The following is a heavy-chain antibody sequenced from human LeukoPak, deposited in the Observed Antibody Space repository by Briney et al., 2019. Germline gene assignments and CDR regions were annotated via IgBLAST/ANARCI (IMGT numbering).Heavy chain of an antibody. CDR1: GGSVSSGSYY. D-gene: IGHD3-16*01. Sequence: SETLSLTCTVSGGSVSSGSYYWSWIRQPPGKRLEWIGYIYYSGSTNYNPSLKSRVTISVDTSKDQFSLKLSSVTAADTAVYYCARADDYDYYFDYWGQGTLVTVSS. J-gene: IGHJ4*02. CDR3: ARADDYDYYFDY. V-gene: IGHV4-61*01. CDR2: IYYSGST.